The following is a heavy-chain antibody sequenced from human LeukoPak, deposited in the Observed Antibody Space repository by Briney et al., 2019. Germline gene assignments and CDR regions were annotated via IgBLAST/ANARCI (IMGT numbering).Heavy chain of an antibody. CDR2: ISSSGSTI. Sequence: GGSLRLSCAASGFTLSSYEMNWVRQAPGKGLEWVSYISSSGSTIYYADSVKGRFTISRDNAKNSLYLQMNSLRAEDTAVYYCARDGIVAYYYYGMDVWGQGTTVTVSS. D-gene: IGHD3-22*01. V-gene: IGHV3-48*03. CDR3: ARDGIVAYYYYGMDV. J-gene: IGHJ6*02. CDR1: GFTLSSYE.